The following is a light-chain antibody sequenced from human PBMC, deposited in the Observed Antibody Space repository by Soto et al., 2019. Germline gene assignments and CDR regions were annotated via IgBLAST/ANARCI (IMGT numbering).Light chain of an antibody. V-gene: IGLV1-51*02. CDR1: SSNIGNNY. J-gene: IGLJ2*01. Sequence: QSVLTQPPSVSAAPGQKVTIACSGSSSNIGNNYVSWYQQLPGTAPKLLMYENDKRPSGIPDRFSGSKSGTSATLGITGLQNGDEADYYCGTWDNSLSVVVFGGGTKLTVL. CDR3: GTWDNSLSVVV. CDR2: END.